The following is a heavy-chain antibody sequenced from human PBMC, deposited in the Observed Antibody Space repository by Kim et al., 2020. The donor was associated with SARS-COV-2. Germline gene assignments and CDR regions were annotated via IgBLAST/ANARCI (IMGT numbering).Heavy chain of an antibody. V-gene: IGHV1-2*06. CDR2: INPNNGDT. J-gene: IGHJ6*02. CDR3: ARERPGRLYGMDV. CDR1: GYTFSGYY. Sequence: ASVKVSCKASGYTFSGYYIHCVRQAPGQGLEWMGRINPNNGDTNYAQNFQGRVTMTRDTSTSTAFMELSSLGPDDTAVYFCARERPGRLYGMDVWGQGTTVIVSS. D-gene: IGHD3-10*01.